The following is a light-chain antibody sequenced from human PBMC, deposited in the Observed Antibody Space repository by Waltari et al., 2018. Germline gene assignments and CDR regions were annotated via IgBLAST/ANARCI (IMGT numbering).Light chain of an antibody. V-gene: IGKV4-1*01. CDR2: WAT. CDR1: QSVLYTSNNKNY. J-gene: IGKJ4*01. Sequence: DIVMTQSPDSLAVSLGERATVNCKSSQSVLYTSNNKNYLAWYQQKSGQPPKLLIHWATTRESGVPDRFSGSGSGTDFSLTITSLQAEDVAVYYCQQYSNTPLTFGGGTRVEIK. CDR3: QQYSNTPLT.